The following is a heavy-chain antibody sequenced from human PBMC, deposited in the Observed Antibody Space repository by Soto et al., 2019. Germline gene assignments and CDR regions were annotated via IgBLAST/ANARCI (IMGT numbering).Heavy chain of an antibody. CDR1: GYTFTHYY. CDR3: ASRQFG. CDR2: INPSGGST. J-gene: IGHJ4*02. V-gene: IGHV1-46*01. D-gene: IGHD3-10*01. Sequence: GASVKVSCKASGYTFTHYYIHWVRQAPGQGLEWMGMINPSGGSTDYAQKFQGRVTMTTDTSTTTVYMELSSVTAADTAVYYCASRQFGWGQGTLVTVSS.